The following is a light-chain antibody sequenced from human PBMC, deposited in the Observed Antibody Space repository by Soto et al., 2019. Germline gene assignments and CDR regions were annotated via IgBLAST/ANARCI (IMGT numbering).Light chain of an antibody. CDR2: TTS. V-gene: IGKV3-20*01. J-gene: IGKJ1*01. CDR3: QQYGGSPWT. CDR1: QVVTSNY. Sequence: EIVLTQSPGSLSLSPGERATLSCRASQVVTSNYLAWYQQKPGQAPRLLIYTTSSRASGVPERFSGSGSGTDFTLIISRLEPEDSEVYYCQQYGGSPWTFGQGTKVEIK.